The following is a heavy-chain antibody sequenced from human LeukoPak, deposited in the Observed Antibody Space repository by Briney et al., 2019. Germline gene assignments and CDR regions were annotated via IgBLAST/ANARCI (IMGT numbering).Heavy chain of an antibody. CDR3: ARDEYDILTGYEHNWFDP. CDR1: GYTFTSYY. J-gene: IGHJ5*02. Sequence: ASVKVSCKASGYTFTSYYMHWVRQAPGQGLEWMGWISAYNGNTNYAQKLQGRVTMTTDTSTSTAYMELRSLRSDDTAVYYCARDEYDILTGYEHNWFDPWGQGTLVTVSS. CDR2: ISAYNGNT. D-gene: IGHD3-9*01. V-gene: IGHV1-18*04.